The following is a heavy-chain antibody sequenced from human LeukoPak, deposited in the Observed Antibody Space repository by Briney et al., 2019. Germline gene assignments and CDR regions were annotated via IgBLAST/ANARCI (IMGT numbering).Heavy chain of an antibody. J-gene: IGHJ3*02. V-gene: IGHV1-18*01. CDR2: ISAYNGNT. Sequence: ASVKVSCKASGYTFTSYGISWVRQAPGQGLEWMGWISAYNGNTNYAQKLQGRVTMTTDTSTSTAYMELRSLRSDDTAVYYCARVAVLRGEWFGGLTSPFDIWGQGTMVTVSS. CDR1: GYTFTSYG. D-gene: IGHD3-10*01. CDR3: ARVAVLRGEWFGGLTSPFDI.